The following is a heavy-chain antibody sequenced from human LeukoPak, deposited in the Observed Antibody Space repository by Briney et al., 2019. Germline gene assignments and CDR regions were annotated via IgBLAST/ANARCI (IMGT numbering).Heavy chain of an antibody. CDR2: IYYSGST. CDR1: GGSISSSSYY. J-gene: IGHJ4*02. V-gene: IGHV4-39*01. CDR3: ARGSAYYDYVWGSYPLYFDY. D-gene: IGHD3-16*02. Sequence: PSETLSLTCTVSGGSISSSSYYWGWIRQLPGKGLEWIGSIYYSGSTYYNPSLKSRVTISVDTSKNQFSLKLSSVTAADTAVYYCARGSAYYDYVWGSYPLYFDYWGQGTLVTVSS.